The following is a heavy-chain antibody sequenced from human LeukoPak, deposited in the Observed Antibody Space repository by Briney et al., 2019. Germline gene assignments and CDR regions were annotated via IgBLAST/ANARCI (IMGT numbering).Heavy chain of an antibody. D-gene: IGHD2-2*01. V-gene: IGHV4-61*02. CDR3: AGGKNTYAVYYFDY. J-gene: IGHJ4*02. CDR2: IYSSGST. CDR1: GGSISSGNYY. Sequence: SQTLSLTCTVSGGSISSGNYYWSWIRQPAGKGLEWIGRIYSSGSTSYNPSLKSRVTILVDTSKNQFSLRLTSVTAADTAVYYCAGGKNTYAVYYFDYWGQGTLVTVSS.